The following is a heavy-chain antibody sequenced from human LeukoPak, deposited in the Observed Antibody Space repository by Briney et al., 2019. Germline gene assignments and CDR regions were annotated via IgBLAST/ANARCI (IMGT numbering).Heavy chain of an antibody. CDR3: ARDYDFWSGYLDY. D-gene: IGHD3-3*01. CDR1: GFTFSSYS. V-gene: IGHV3-21*01. J-gene: IGHJ4*02. Sequence: GGSLRLSCAASGFTFSSYSMNWVRQAPGKGLEWVSSISSSSSYIYYADSVKGRFTISRDNAKNSLYLQMNSLRAEDTAVYYCARDYDFWSGYLDYWGQGTLVTVSS. CDR2: ISSSSSYI.